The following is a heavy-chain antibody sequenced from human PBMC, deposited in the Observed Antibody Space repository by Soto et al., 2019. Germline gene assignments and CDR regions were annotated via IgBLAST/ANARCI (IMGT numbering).Heavy chain of an antibody. Sequence: QVQLQESGPGLVKPSQSLSLSCTVYGGSISGADYYWSWILQHPERGLEWIGYIYYTGNAYYSSALKSRVTISVDTSKNQFSLSLTSVTAADTAVYFCARVGIASSDAFDIWGQGTLVTVSS. CDR1: GGSISGADYY. V-gene: IGHV4-31*03. CDR2: IYYTGNA. CDR3: ARVGIASSDAFDI. D-gene: IGHD2-21*01. J-gene: IGHJ3*02.